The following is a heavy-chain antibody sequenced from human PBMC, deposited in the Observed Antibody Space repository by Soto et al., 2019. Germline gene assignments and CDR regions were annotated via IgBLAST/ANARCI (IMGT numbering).Heavy chain of an antibody. CDR3: AHCTLHDYGDYDPGTSHVFDS. V-gene: IGHV2-5*02. CDR2: IYGDNDK. D-gene: IGHD4-17*01. Sequence: QITLKESGPSPVKPTQTLTVTCTFSGFSLSNSGVGVAWIRQPPGKALEWLALIYGDNDKRYSPSLKTRLTXTXXXSXHPVVLTTTNMDPVDTATYYCAHCTLHDYGDYDPGTSHVFDSWGQGTLVTVSS. J-gene: IGHJ4*02. CDR1: GFSLSNSGVG.